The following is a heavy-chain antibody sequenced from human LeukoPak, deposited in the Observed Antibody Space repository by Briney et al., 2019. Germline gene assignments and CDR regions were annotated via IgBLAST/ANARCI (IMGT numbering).Heavy chain of an antibody. D-gene: IGHD4-17*01. J-gene: IGHJ6*02. CDR2: ISSSGANI. V-gene: IGHV3-21*01. CDR1: GFTFSTYS. CDR3: SRHGDGFYYGMDV. Sequence: GGSQRLSCAASGFTFSTYSMNWFRQAPGEGLEWVSSISSSGANIFYTDSVKGRFTISRDNAKNPLYLQLNSLRAEDTAVYYCSRHGDGFYYGMDVWGQGTTVTVSS.